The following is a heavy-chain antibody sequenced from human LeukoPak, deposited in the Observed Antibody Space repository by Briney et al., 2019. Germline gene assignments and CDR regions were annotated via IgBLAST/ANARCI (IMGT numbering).Heavy chain of an antibody. Sequence: GGSLRLSCAASGFTFSSYAMSWVRQAPREGLEWVSAISGSGGSTYYADSVKGRFTISRDNSKNTLYLQMNSLRAEDTAVYYCAKDSSGWYAEYFQHWGQGTLVTVSS. CDR3: AKDSSGWYAEYFQH. V-gene: IGHV3-23*01. CDR1: GFTFSSYA. J-gene: IGHJ1*01. D-gene: IGHD6-19*01. CDR2: ISGSGGST.